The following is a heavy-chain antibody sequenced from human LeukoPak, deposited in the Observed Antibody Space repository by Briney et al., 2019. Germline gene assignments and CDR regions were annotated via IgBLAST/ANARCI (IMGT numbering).Heavy chain of an antibody. J-gene: IGHJ4*02. CDR3: ARDSITIFGVVILLDY. V-gene: IGHV4-39*07. D-gene: IGHD3-3*01. CDR2: IYYSGST. Sequence: NPSETLSLTCTVSGGSISSSSYYWGWIRQPPGKGLEWIGSIYYSGSTYYNPSLKSRVTISVDTSKNQFSLKLSSVTAADTAVYYCARDSITIFGVVILLDYWGQGTLVTVSS. CDR1: GGSISSSSYY.